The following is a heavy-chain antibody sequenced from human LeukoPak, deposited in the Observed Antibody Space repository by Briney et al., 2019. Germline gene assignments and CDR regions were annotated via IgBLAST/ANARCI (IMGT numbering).Heavy chain of an antibody. CDR1: GYTFTSYD. J-gene: IGHJ4*02. Sequence: ASVKVSCKASGYTFTSYDINWVRQATGQGLEWMGWMNPNSGNTGYAQKFQGRVTMTRDTSISTAYMELSRLRSDDTAVYYCARDFRGRNQLPYGYWGQGTLVTVSS. CDR3: ARDFRGRNQLPYGY. D-gene: IGHD2-2*02. CDR2: MNPNSGNT. V-gene: IGHV1-8*01.